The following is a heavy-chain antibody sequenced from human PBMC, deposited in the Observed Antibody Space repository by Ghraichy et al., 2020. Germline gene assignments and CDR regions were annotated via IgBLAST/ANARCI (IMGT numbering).Heavy chain of an antibody. V-gene: IGHV3-66*01. CDR2: IYSSGST. D-gene: IGHD2/OR15-2a*01. Sequence: GGSLRLSCAVSGFAVFSNYMTWVRQAPGKGLELVSVIYSSGSTYYSASVRGRFTASRDISKNTLHLQMNSLRAGDTAVYYCAKAPGLVGSTSQEYYGMDVWGQGTTVTVSS. J-gene: IGHJ6*02. CDR1: GFAVFSNY. CDR3: AKAPGLVGSTSQEYYGMDV.